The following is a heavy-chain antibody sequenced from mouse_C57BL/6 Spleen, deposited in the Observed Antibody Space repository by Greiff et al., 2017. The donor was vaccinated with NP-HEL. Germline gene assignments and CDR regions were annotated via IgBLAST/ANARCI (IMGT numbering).Heavy chain of an antibody. CDR1: GYTFTSYW. V-gene: IGHV1-52*01. CDR3: ARRGLYGNYWYFDV. D-gene: IGHD2-1*01. Sequence: QVQLKQPGAELVRPGSSVKLSCKASGYTFTSYWMHWVKQRPIQGLEWIGNIDPSDSETHYNQKFKDKATLTVDKSSSTAYMQLSSLTSEDSAVYYCARRGLYGNYWYFDVWGTGTTVTVSS. J-gene: IGHJ1*03. CDR2: IDPSDSET.